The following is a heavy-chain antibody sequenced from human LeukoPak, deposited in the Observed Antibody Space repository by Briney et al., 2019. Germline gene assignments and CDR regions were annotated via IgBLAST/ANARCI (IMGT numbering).Heavy chain of an antibody. D-gene: IGHD6-13*01. CDR3: AKDVIAAAGTYYFDY. CDR2: ISYDGSNK. CDR1: GFTFSSYA. V-gene: IGHV3-30-3*01. Sequence: GGSLRPSCAASGFTFSSYAMPWVRQAPGKGLEWVAVISYDGSNKYYADSVKGRFTISRDNVKNTLYLQMNSLRAEDTAVYYCAKDVIAAAGTYYFDYWGQGTLVTVSS. J-gene: IGHJ4*02.